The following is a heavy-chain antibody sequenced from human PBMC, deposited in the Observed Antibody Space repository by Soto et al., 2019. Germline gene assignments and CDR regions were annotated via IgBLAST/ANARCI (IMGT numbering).Heavy chain of an antibody. J-gene: IGHJ3*02. D-gene: IGHD1-26*01. V-gene: IGHV1-69*01. Sequence: QVQLVQSGAEVKKPGSSVKVSCKASGGTFSSYAISWVRQAPGQGLEWMGGINPIFGTANYAQKFQGRVTITADESTSTAYMELSSLRSEDTAVYYCARVGSGSYYNHDAFDIWGQGTMVTVSS. CDR3: ARVGSGSYYNHDAFDI. CDR1: GGTFSSYA. CDR2: INPIFGTA.